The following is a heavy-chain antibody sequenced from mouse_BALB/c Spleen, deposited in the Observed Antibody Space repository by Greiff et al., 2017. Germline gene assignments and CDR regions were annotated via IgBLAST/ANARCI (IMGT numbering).Heavy chain of an antibody. CDR3: ARYYGNYDAMDY. CDR1: GFSLTSYG. J-gene: IGHJ4*01. CDR2: IWAGGST. Sequence: VQVVESGPGLVAPSQSLSITCTVSGFSLTSYGVHWVRQPPGKGLEWLGVIWAGGSTNYNSALMSRLSISKDNSKSQVFLKMNSLQTDDTAMYYCARYYGNYDAMDYWGQGTSVTVSA. V-gene: IGHV2-9*02. D-gene: IGHD2-1*01.